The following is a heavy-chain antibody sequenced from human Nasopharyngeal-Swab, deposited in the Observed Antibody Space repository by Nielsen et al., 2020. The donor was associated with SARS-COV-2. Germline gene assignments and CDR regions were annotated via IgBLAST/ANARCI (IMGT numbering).Heavy chain of an antibody. V-gene: IGHV3-74*01. CDR3: ARARGDLGY. J-gene: IGHJ4*02. CDR1: GFTFSSYW. CDR2: INSDGSST. Sequence: GESLKISCAASGFTFSSYWMHWVRQAPGKGLVWVSRINSDGSSTSYADSVKGRFTISRDDAKNTLYLQMNSLRAEDTAVYYCARARGDLGYWGQGTLVTVSP. D-gene: IGHD5-12*01.